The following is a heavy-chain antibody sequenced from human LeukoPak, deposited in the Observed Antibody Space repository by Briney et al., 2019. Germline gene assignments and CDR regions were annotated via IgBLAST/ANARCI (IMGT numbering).Heavy chain of an antibody. J-gene: IGHJ4*02. Sequence: SETLSLTCTVSGGSISSGGYYWRWIRQPPGRGLQWIGYIYHSGSTYYNPSLKSRVTISVDRSKNQFSLKLSSVTAADTAVYYCARRGLISSSSEYWGQGTLVTVSS. CDR3: ARRGLISSSSEY. V-gene: IGHV4-30-2*01. CDR2: IYHSGST. CDR1: GGSISSGGYY. D-gene: IGHD6-6*01.